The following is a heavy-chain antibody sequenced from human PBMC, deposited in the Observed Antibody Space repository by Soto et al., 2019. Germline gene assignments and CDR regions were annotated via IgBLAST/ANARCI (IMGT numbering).Heavy chain of an antibody. J-gene: IGHJ6*02. Sequence: ASVKVSCKASGYTFFTYDISWVRQAPGQGLEWMGWISTYSGDTKYAQKFQGRVTMTTDTSTTTAYLELRSLRSDDTAVYYCAKDLSYNYGSIGLDYYSYGLDVWGQGTTVTVSS. D-gene: IGHD3-10*01. CDR3: AKDLSYNYGSIGLDYYSYGLDV. CDR1: GYTFFTYD. CDR2: ISTYSGDT. V-gene: IGHV1-18*01.